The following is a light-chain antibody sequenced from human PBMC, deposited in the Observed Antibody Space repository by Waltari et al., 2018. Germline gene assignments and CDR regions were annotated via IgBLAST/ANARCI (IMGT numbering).Light chain of an antibody. CDR3: NSCTSSSGHVI. CDR1: STDAGYYKY. CDR2: DVN. J-gene: IGLJ2*01. Sequence: QSALTPPASVSGSPGPSIPIPCTGISTDAGYYKYVSWYQQRPGEAPKLIIYDVNNRPSGISDRFSGSKSGNTASLTISGLQPEDEADYYCNSCTSSSGHVIFGGGTKLTVL. V-gene: IGLV2-14*03.